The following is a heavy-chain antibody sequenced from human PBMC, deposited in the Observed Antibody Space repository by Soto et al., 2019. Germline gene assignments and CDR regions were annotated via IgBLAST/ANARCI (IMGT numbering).Heavy chain of an antibody. CDR2: ISYDGSNK. J-gene: IGHJ4*02. Sequence: GGSLRLSCAASGFTFSSYGIHWVRQAPGKGLEWVAGISYDGSNKYYADSVKGRFTISRDNSQNTLYLQMNSLRAEDTAVYYCAKDTYYYDSSGFYIFDYWGQGTLVTSPQ. V-gene: IGHV3-30*18. CDR1: GFTFSSYG. CDR3: AKDTYYYDSSGFYIFDY. D-gene: IGHD3-22*01.